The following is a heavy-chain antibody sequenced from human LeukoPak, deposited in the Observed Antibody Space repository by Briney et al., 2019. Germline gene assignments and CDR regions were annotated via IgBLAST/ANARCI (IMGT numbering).Heavy chain of an antibody. CDR3: ARHSSGYYHYDY. CDR1: GFTFSSYW. V-gene: IGHV3-74*01. D-gene: IGHD3-22*01. Sequence: GGSLRLSRAASGFTFSSYWMQWVRQAPGKGLVWVSRINSDGRSTSYADSVKGRFTISRDNSKNTLHLQMNSLRAEDTAVYYCARHSSGYYHYDYWGPGTPVTVAS. J-gene: IGHJ4*02. CDR2: INSDGRST.